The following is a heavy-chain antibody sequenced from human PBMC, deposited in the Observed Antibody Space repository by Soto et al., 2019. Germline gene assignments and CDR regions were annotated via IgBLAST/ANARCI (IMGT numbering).Heavy chain of an antibody. D-gene: IGHD2-2*01. V-gene: IGHV3-66*01. CDR2: IYSGGST. CDR3: ARDGWVVPAAGYYYYYGMDV. J-gene: IGHJ6*02. Sequence: SGGSLRLSCAASGFTVSSNYMSWVRQAPGKGLEWVSVIYSGGSTYYADSVKGRFTISRDNSKNTLYLQMNSLRAEDTAVYYCARDGWVVPAAGYYYYYGMDVWGQGTTVTVSS. CDR1: GFTVSSNY.